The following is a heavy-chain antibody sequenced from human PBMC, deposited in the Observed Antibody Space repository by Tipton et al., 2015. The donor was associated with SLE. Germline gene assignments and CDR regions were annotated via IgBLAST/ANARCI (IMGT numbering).Heavy chain of an antibody. J-gene: IGHJ3*02. CDR1: GDSITNHY. Sequence: TLSLTCTVSGDSITNHYWSWIRQPPGKGLEWIGYIYYSGSTNYNPSLKSRVTISVDTSKNQLSLKLSSVTAADTAVYYCARDPRTPVFGAFDIWGQGAMVTVSS. CDR3: ARDPRTPVFGAFDI. V-gene: IGHV4-59*11. D-gene: IGHD2-15*01. CDR2: IYYSGST.